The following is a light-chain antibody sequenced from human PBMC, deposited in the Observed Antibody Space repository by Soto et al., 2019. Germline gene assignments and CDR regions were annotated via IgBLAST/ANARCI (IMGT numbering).Light chain of an antibody. J-gene: IGKJ1*01. CDR2: GAS. Sequence: DIVMTQSPGTLSLSPGARATLSCRASQSVSTSSLAWYQQKGGQXPRXXIHGASSRATGIPDRFSGIGSGTDFTINLSRLEPEDGEVYDGQQYGSSPRTFGQGTKVEIK. CDR3: QQYGSSPRT. CDR1: QSVSTSS. V-gene: IGKV3-20*01.